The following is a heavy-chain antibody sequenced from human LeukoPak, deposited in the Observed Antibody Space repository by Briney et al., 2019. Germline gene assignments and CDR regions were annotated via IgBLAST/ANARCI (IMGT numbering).Heavy chain of an antibody. V-gene: IGHV1-69*05. CDR1: GGTFSSYA. CDR2: IIPIFGTA. CDR3: ARDLRSWYDILTGYYYYYYMDV. J-gene: IGHJ6*03. Sequence: GASVKVSCKASGGTFSSYAISWVRQAPGHGLEWMGRIIPIFGTANYAQKFQGRVTITTDESTSTAYMELSSLRSEDTAVYYCARDLRSWYDILTGYYYYYYMDVWGKGTTVTVPS. D-gene: IGHD3-9*01.